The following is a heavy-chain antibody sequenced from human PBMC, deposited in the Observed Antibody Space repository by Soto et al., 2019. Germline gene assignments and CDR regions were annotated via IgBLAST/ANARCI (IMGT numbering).Heavy chain of an antibody. CDR2: ISSNGGST. D-gene: IGHD1-7*01. Sequence: GGSLRLSCSASGFTFSSYAMHWVRQAPGNGLEYVSAISSNGGSTYYADSVKGRFTISRDNSKNTLYLQMSSLRAEDTAVYYCVKPGNWNFPPYYYYYGMDVWGQGTTVTVSS. J-gene: IGHJ6*02. CDR3: VKPGNWNFPPYYYYYGMDV. V-gene: IGHV3-64D*06. CDR1: GFTFSSYA.